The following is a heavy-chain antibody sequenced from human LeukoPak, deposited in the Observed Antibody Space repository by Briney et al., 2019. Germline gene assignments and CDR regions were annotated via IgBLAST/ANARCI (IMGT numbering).Heavy chain of an antibody. CDR2: ISGGSYTI. D-gene: IGHD4-23*01. CDR3: GKDPNGNFIGAFDF. V-gene: IGHV3-48*01. Sequence: GGSLRLSCAASGFTFSSYTMNWVRQAPGKGLEWVSYISGGSYTIYYADSVKGRFTISRDNSKGTLYLQLDSLRVEDTAVYYCGKDPNGNFIGAFDFWGQGTMVTVSS. J-gene: IGHJ3*01. CDR1: GFTFSSYT.